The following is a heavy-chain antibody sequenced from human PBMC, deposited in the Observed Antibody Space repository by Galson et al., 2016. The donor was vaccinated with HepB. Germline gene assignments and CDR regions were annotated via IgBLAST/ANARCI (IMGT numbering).Heavy chain of an antibody. Sequence: SVKVSCKASGYTFTSYGITWVRQAPGQGLEWMGWITSYSGNTNYAQKVQGRLTLTTDTSTTTAYMELRSLRYDDTAVYYCARGGVPPPDLDHWGQGTLVTVSS. V-gene: IGHV1-18*01. J-gene: IGHJ4*02. D-gene: IGHD2-8*01. CDR2: ITSYSGNT. CDR3: ARGGVPPPDLDH. CDR1: GYTFTSYG.